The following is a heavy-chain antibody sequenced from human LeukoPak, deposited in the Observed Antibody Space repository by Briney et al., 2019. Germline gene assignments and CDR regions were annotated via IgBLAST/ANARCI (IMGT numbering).Heavy chain of an antibody. Sequence: PSQTLSLTCTVSGGSISSGSYYWSWIRQPAGKGLEWIGRIYTSGSTNYNPPLKSRVTISVDTSKNQFSLKLSSVTAADTAVYYCAREVVVVPADGSLGYSYGFSSYYYYYMDVWGKGTTVTISS. V-gene: IGHV4-61*02. J-gene: IGHJ6*03. CDR2: IYTSGST. CDR3: AREVVVVPADGSLGYSYGFSSYYYYYMDV. CDR1: GGSISSGSYY. D-gene: IGHD5-18*01.